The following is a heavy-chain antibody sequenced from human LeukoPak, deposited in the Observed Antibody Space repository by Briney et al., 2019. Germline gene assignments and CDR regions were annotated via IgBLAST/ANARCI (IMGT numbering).Heavy chain of an antibody. V-gene: IGHV4-59*12. J-gene: IGHJ4*02. CDR2: IYYSGST. Sequence: SETLSLTCTVSGGSIRNYYWSWIRQPPGKGLEWIGYIYYSGSTNYNPSLKSRVTISVDTSKNQFSLKLSSVTAADTAVYYCAGGRDGYNGRRPYTFRLEFDYWGQGTLVTVSS. CDR1: GGSIRNYY. CDR3: AGGRDGYNGRRPYTFRLEFDY. D-gene: IGHD5-24*01.